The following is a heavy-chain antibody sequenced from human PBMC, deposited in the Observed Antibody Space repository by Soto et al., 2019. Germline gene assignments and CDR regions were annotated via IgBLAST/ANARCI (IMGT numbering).Heavy chain of an antibody. V-gene: IGHV3-66*01. CDR2: IYSGGST. CDR3: AKKGYYDTSGYPIRYFDY. J-gene: IGHJ4*02. Sequence: PGGSLRLCCAASGFTVSSNYMSWVRQAPGKGLEWVSVIYSGGSTYYADSVKGRFTISRDNSKNTLYLQMNSLRAEDTAVYYCAKKGYYDTSGYPIRYFDYWGQGT. D-gene: IGHD3-22*01. CDR1: GFTVSSNY.